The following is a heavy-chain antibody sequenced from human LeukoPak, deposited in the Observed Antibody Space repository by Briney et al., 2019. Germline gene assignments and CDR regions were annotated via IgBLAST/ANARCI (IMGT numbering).Heavy chain of an antibody. V-gene: IGHV4-34*01. Sequence: SETLSLTCAVYGGSFSGYYWSWIRQPPGKGLEWIGEINHSGSTNYNPSLKSRVTISVDTSKNQFSLKLSSVTAADTAVYYCARGRVDIVLMVYVGAWRYFDYWGQGTLVTVSS. CDR2: INHSGST. J-gene: IGHJ4*02. CDR1: GGSFSGYY. CDR3: ARGRVDIVLMVYVGAWRYFDY. D-gene: IGHD2-8*01.